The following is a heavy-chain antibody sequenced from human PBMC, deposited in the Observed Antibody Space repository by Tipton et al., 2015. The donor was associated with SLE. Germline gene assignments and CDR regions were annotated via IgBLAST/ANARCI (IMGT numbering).Heavy chain of an antibody. J-gene: IGHJ4*02. Sequence: RSLRLSCAASGFTFDDYAMHWVRQAPGKGLEWVAFISYDGSREFYADSVKGRFTISRDNSRSTLFLDMDSLLTEDTAVYFCARASRELTPASYFSNYWGQGARVTVSS. D-gene: IGHD3-10*01. CDR1: GFTFDDYA. CDR2: ISYDGSRE. CDR3: ARASRELTPASYFSNY. V-gene: IGHV3-30*04.